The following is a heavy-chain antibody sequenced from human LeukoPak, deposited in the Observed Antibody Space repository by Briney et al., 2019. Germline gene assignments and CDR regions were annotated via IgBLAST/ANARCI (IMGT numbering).Heavy chain of an antibody. CDR3: AREDYYDSSGPRTGFDI. CDR2: ISAYNGNT. Sequence: ASVQVSCKASGYTFTSYGISWVRQAPGQGLEWMGWISAYNGNTNYAQKLQGRVTMTTDTSTSTAYMELRSLRSDDTAVYYCAREDYYDSSGPRTGFDIWGQGTMVTVSS. J-gene: IGHJ3*02. CDR1: GYTFTSYG. V-gene: IGHV1-18*01. D-gene: IGHD3-22*01.